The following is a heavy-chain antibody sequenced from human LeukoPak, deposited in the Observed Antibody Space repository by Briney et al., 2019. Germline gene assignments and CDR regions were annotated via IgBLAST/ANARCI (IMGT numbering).Heavy chain of an antibody. Sequence: PSETLSLTSTVPGGSTTSSYWTWIRQPPGKGPGCIGHLYYSGSTNYNPSLKSRVTISVHTSKHQSSLKLSSVTAADSAVYYGARGVYFDKEAFDIWGQGTMVTVSS. CDR1: GGSTTSSY. D-gene: IGHD5/OR15-5a*01. CDR2: LYYSGST. V-gene: IGHV4-59*13. J-gene: IGHJ3*02. CDR3: ARGVYFDKEAFDI.